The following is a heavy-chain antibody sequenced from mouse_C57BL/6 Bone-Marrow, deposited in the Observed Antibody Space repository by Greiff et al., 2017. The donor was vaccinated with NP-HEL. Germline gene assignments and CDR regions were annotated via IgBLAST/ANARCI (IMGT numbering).Heavy chain of an antibody. J-gene: IGHJ4*01. V-gene: IGHV1-5*01. D-gene: IGHD2-13*01. Sequence: EVQLQQSGTVLARPGASVKMSCKTSGYTFTSYWMHWVKQRPGQGLEWIGAIYPGNGDTSYNQKFKGKAKLTAVTSASTAYMELSSLTKEDSAVYYCTRLNGDGAMDDWGQGTSVTVSS. CDR3: TRLNGDGAMDD. CDR1: GYTFTSYW. CDR2: IYPGNGDT.